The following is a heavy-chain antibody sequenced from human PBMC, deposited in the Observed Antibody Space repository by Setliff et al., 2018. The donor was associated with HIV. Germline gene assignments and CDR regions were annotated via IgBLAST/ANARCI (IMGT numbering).Heavy chain of an antibody. CDR3: AKATGPGYYFDY. D-gene: IGHD3-10*01. CDR2: INVGGSN. Sequence: SETLSLTCTVYGGSFSGYYWNWIRQTPGEGLEWIGEINVGGSNKYSPSLKSRVTISIETSKNQFSLRVTSVTAADTALYYCAKATGPGYYFDYWGQGTLVTVSS. V-gene: IGHV4-34*01. J-gene: IGHJ4*02. CDR1: GGSFSGYY.